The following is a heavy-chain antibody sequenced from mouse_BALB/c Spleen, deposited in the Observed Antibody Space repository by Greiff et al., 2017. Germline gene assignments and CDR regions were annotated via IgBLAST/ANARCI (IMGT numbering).Heavy chain of an antibody. CDR1: GFNIKDTY. J-gene: IGHJ1*01. CDR3: ARDGRHWYFDV. V-gene: IGHV14-3*02. D-gene: IGHD1-2*01. CDR2: IDPANGNT. Sequence: EVQLQESGAELVKPGASVKLSCTASGFNIKDTYMHWVKQRPEQGLEWIGRIDPANGNTKYDPKFQGKATITADTSSNTAYLQLSSLTSEDTAVYYCARDGRHWYFDVWGAGTTVTVSS.